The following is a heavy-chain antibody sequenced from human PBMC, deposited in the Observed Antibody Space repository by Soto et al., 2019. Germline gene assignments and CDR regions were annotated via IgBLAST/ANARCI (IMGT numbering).Heavy chain of an antibody. CDR3: ASITQRFGMDV. Sequence: EVQLVESGGGLVKPGGSLRLSCAASGFTFSSYSMNWVRQAPGKGLEWVSSISSSSSYIYYADSVKGRFTISRDNAKNSLYLQMNSLRAEDTAVYYCASITQRFGMDVWGQGTTVTVSS. CDR2: ISSSSSYI. CDR1: GFTFSSYS. V-gene: IGHV3-21*01. D-gene: IGHD1-20*01. J-gene: IGHJ6*02.